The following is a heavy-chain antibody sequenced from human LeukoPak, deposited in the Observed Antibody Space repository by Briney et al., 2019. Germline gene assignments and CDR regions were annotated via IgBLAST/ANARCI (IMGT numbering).Heavy chain of an antibody. J-gene: IGHJ4*02. Sequence: GASVKVSCKASGYTFTSYDINWVRQATGQGLEWMGWMNPNSGNTGYAQKFQGRVTMTRNTSISTAYMELSSLRSEDTAAYYCARKGYDFWSGYYDPIYFDYWGQGPLVTVSS. D-gene: IGHD3-3*01. CDR3: ARKGYDFWSGYYDPIYFDY. V-gene: IGHV1-8*01. CDR1: GYTFTSYD. CDR2: MNPNSGNT.